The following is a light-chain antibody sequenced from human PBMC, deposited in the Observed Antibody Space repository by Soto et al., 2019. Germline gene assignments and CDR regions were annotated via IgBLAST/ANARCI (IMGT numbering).Light chain of an antibody. CDR1: QGISSY. V-gene: IGKV1-8*01. CDR3: QQYYSYLVT. Sequence: AIRMTQSPSSFSASTGDRVTITCRASQGISSYLALYQQKPGKAPKLLIYAASTLQSGVPSRFSGSGSGTDFTLTISCLQSEDFATYYCQQYYSYLVTFGGGTKVEIK. CDR2: AAS. J-gene: IGKJ4*01.